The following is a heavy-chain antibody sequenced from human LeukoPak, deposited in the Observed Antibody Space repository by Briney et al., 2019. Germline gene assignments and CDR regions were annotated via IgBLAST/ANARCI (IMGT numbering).Heavy chain of an antibody. J-gene: IGHJ3*02. Sequence: GGSLRLSCAASGFTFSSYWMHWVRQAPGKGLVWVSRINSDGSSTSYADSVKGRFTISRDNAKNTLYLQMNSLRAEDTAVYYCARGGYFDWLLYANDAFDIWGQGTMVTVSS. CDR1: GFTFSSYW. V-gene: IGHV3-74*01. CDR3: ARGGYFDWLLYANDAFDI. CDR2: INSDGSST. D-gene: IGHD3-9*01.